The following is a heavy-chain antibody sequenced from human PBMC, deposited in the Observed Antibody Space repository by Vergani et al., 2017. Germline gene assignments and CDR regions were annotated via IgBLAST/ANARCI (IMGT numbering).Heavy chain of an antibody. D-gene: IGHD3-10*01. Sequence: QVQLQESGPGLVKPSQTLSLTCTVSGGSISSGGYYWSWIRQHPGKGLEWIGYIYYSASTYYNPSLKSRVTISVDTSKNQFSLTLSSVTAADTAVYYCARTTKSRGYYGSVSSYYYYYYMDVGGKGTTVTVYS. J-gene: IGHJ6*03. CDR1: GGSISSGGYY. V-gene: IGHV4-31*03. CDR2: IYYSAST. CDR3: ARTTKSRGYYGSVSSYYYYYYMDV.